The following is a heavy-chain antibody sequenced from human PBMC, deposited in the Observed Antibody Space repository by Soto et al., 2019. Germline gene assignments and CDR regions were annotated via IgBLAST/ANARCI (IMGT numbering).Heavy chain of an antibody. V-gene: IGHV3-33*01. J-gene: IGHJ4*02. D-gene: IGHD4-17*01. CDR2: IYYDGSDK. CDR3: ARVGGTVTSDY. CDR1: GFAFSAYG. Sequence: QVHLVESGVGVVEPGRSLRLSCAASGFAFSAYGMHWVRQAPGKGLEWVAMIYYDGSDKYYADSVKGRFTISRDNSKNTLYLQMSSLRAEDTALYYCARVGGTVTSDYWGQGTLVTVSS.